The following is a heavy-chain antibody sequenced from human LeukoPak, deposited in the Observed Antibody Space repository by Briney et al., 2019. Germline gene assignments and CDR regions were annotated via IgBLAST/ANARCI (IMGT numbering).Heavy chain of an antibody. J-gene: IGHJ4*02. Sequence: GESLNISCQGSGYSFTTYWIGWVRQVPGKGLEWMGIIYPGDSDARYSPSFQGQVTISVDKSISTAYLQWSSLKASDTAMYYCARRTGYSSYYYFIDYWGQGTLITVSS. V-gene: IGHV5-51*01. CDR2: IYPGDSDA. D-gene: IGHD6-13*01. CDR1: GYSFTTYW. CDR3: ARRTGYSSYYYFIDY.